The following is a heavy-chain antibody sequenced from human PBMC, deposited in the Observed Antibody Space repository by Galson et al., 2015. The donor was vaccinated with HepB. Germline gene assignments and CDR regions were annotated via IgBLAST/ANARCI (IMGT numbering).Heavy chain of an antibody. CDR2: IIPMLGTQ. CDR3: AKDGNANFGVARLGEEWFDP. V-gene: IGHV1-69*13. D-gene: IGHD3-3*01. J-gene: IGHJ5*02. CDR1: GGTFSSFA. Sequence: SVKDSCKASGGTFSSFAISWLRQAPGQGLEWMGGIIPMLGTQTYAQKFQGRVTITADESTSTAYLDLTSLRSEDTAVYYCAKDGNANFGVARLGEEWFDPWGQGTLVTVSS.